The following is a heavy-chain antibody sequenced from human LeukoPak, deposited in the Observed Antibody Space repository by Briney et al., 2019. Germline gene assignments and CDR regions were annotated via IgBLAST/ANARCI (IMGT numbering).Heavy chain of an antibody. CDR1: GFTFSSFS. CDR3: VRRIAAAAAPYYFDY. V-gene: IGHV3-30*03. D-gene: IGHD6-13*01. Sequence: GGSLRLSCAATGFTFSSFSMHWVRQAPGKGLEWVAVISYDGSNKYYADSVKGRFAISRDNSKNTLYLQMNSLRTEDTAVYYCVRRIAAAAAPYYFDYWGQGTLVTVSS. CDR2: ISYDGSNK. J-gene: IGHJ4*02.